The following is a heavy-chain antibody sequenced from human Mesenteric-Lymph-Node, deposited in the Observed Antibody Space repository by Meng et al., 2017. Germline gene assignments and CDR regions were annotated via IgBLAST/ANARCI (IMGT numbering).Heavy chain of an antibody. CDR2: ISTTSTYI. CDR3: AGSYGDYGINY. CDR1: GFTVSSNY. V-gene: IGHV3-21*01. J-gene: IGHJ4*02. D-gene: IGHD4-17*01. Sequence: GESLKISCAASGFTVSSNYMSWVRQAPGKGLEWVSSISTTSTYIYYADSVRGRFTISRDNAKNSLYLRMNGLRAEDTAVYYCAGSYGDYGINYWGQGALVTVS.